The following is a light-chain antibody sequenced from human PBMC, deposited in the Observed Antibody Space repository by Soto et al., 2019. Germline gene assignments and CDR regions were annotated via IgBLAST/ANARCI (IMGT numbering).Light chain of an antibody. CDR2: EVN. CDR1: SSDIGAYNY. CDR3: TSFGGSKV. Sequence: QSALTQPPSASGSPGQSVAISCTGTSSDIGAYNYVSWYQQYPGKAPKLIIYEVNKRPSGVPDRFSGSKSGNTASLTVSGLQAEDEADYYCTSFGGSKVFGGGTKLTVL. J-gene: IGLJ2*01. V-gene: IGLV2-8*01.